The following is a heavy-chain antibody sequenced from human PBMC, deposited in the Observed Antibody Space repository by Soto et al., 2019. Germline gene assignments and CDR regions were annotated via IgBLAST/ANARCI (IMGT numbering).Heavy chain of an antibody. CDR3: ARAGGSVVVVTAMDAFDI. V-gene: IGHV1-69*13. Sequence: SVKVSCKASGGTFSSYAISWVRQAPGQGLEWMGGIIPIFGTANYAQKFQGRVTITADESTSTAYMELSSLRPEDTAVYYCARAGGSVVVVTAMDAFDIWGQGTMVTVSS. D-gene: IGHD2-21*02. CDR2: IIPIFGTA. CDR1: GGTFSSYA. J-gene: IGHJ3*02.